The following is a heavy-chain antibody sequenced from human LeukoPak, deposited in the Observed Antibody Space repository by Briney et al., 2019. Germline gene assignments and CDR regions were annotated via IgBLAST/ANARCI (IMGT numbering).Heavy chain of an antibody. CDR3: ARHYDILTGYPLDAFDI. CDR1: GYSFTSYW. CDR2: IDPSDSYT. Sequence: GESLKISGKGSGYSFTSYWISWVCQMPGKGLEWMGRIDPSDSYTNYSPSFQGHVTISADKSISTAYLQWSSLKASDTAMYYCARHYDILTGYPLDAFDIWGQGTMVTVSS. V-gene: IGHV5-10-1*01. J-gene: IGHJ3*02. D-gene: IGHD3-9*01.